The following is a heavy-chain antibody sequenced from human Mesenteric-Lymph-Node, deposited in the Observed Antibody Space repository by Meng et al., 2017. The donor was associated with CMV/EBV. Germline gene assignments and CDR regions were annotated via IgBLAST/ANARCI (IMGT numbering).Heavy chain of an antibody. CDR3: ARRGRVEYFFDY. CDR1: GYSFTSYW. J-gene: IGHJ4*02. Sequence: CNGSGYSFTSYWISWVRQMPGKGREWMGRIDPSESYTNDSPSFQGHVTISADKSISTAYLQWSSLKASDTAMYYCARRGRVEYFFDYWGQGTLVTVSS. D-gene: IGHD3-10*01. V-gene: IGHV5-10-1*01. CDR2: IDPSESYT.